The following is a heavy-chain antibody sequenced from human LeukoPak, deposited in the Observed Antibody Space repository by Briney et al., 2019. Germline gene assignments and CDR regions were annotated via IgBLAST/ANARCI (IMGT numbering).Heavy chain of an antibody. Sequence: GGSLRLSCAASGFTVSSNYMSWVRQAPGKGLEWVSLIYGVGTTYYADSVKGRFTISRDNSKNTLYLQMNSLRAEDTAVYYCARRGYGDYAPFDYWGQGTLVTVSS. D-gene: IGHD4-17*01. CDR3: ARRGYGDYAPFDY. J-gene: IGHJ4*02. CDR1: GFTVSSNY. CDR2: IYGVGTT. V-gene: IGHV3-66*01.